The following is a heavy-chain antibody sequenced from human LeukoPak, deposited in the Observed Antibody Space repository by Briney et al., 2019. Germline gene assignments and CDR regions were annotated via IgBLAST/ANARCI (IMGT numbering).Heavy chain of an antibody. CDR1: GGSISSGGYY. Sequence: SETLSLTCTVSGGSISSGGYYWSWIRQHPGKGLEWIGYIYYSGSTYYNPSLKSRVTISVDTSKNQFSLKLSSVTAADTAVYHCARDDRDYAPKIHWYFDLWGRGTLVTVSS. CDR2: IYYSGST. CDR3: ARDDRDYAPKIHWYFDL. J-gene: IGHJ2*01. V-gene: IGHV4-31*03. D-gene: IGHD4-17*01.